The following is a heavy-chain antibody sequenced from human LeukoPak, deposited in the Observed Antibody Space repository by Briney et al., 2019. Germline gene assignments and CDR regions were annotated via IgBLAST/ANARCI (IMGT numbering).Heavy chain of an antibody. CDR3: AKVNGYYLTAFDY. V-gene: IGHV3-23*01. CDR1: GFTFSSYA. J-gene: IGHJ4*02. CDR2: ISGSGGST. D-gene: IGHD3-22*01. Sequence: GGSLRLSCAASGFTFSSYAMSWVRQAPGKGLEWVSAISGSGGSTYYADSVKGRFTISRDNSKNTLCLQMNSLRAEDTAVYYCAKVNGYYLTAFDYWGQGTLVTVSS.